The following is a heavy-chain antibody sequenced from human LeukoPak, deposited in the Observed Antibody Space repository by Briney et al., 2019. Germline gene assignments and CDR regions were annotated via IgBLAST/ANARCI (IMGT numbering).Heavy chain of an antibody. Sequence: GASVKVSCKASGGTFSSYAISWVRQAPGQGLEWMGGIIPIFGTANYAQKFQGRVTITADESTSTAYMELSSLRSEDTAVYYCARGTYYPVLDAFDIWGQGTMVTVSS. D-gene: IGHD3-10*01. CDR1: GGTFSSYA. CDR2: IIPIFGTA. CDR3: ARGTYYPVLDAFDI. J-gene: IGHJ3*02. V-gene: IGHV1-69*13.